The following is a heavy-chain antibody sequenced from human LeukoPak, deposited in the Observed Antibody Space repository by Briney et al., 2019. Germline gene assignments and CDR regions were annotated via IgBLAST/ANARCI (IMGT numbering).Heavy chain of an antibody. CDR2: INPNSGGT. J-gene: IGHJ5*02. Sequence: ASVKLSCTASGYTFTGYYMHWVRQAPGQGLEWMGWINPNSGGTNNAQKFQGRVTMTRDTSISTAYMELSRLRSDDTAVYYCARESVPRRFDPWGQGTLVTVSP. D-gene: IGHD1-14*01. CDR1: GYTFTGYY. CDR3: ARESVPRRFDP. V-gene: IGHV1-2*02.